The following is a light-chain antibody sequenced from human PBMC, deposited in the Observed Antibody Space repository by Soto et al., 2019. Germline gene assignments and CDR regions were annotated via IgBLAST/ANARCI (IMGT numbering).Light chain of an antibody. CDR3: QPSYSTPIT. V-gene: IGKV1-39*01. CDR1: QSISSY. Sequence: QITKSHGSQSASGGHEGSIKDRASQSISSYLNWYQQKPGKAPKLLIYAASSLQSGVPSRFSGSGSETDFTLNISSLQPEDFATYYCQPSYSTPITFGQGTRLEIK. CDR2: AAS. J-gene: IGKJ5*01.